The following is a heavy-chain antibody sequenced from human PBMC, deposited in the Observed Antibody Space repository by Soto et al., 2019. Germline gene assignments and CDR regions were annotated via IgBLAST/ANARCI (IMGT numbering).Heavy chain of an antibody. J-gene: IGHJ6*02. D-gene: IGHD2-8*01. CDR3: ARDRCTTAKCYTPHLHV. CDR2: ISPYSGHT. Sequence: QGQLVQSGGEVTKPGASVKVSCNASGYTFTSYGISWVRQAPGQGLEWMGWISPYSGHTKDAQKVQGRVTLTTETSTGTAYMELRSLASDDTPGYYCARDRCTTAKCYTPHLHVWGQGTNVKVSS. V-gene: IGHV1-18*04. CDR1: GYTFTSYG.